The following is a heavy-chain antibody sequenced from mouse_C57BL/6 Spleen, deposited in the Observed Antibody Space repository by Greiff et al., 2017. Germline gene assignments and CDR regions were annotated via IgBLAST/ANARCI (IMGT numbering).Heavy chain of an antibody. CDR1: GYTFTSYW. CDR2: IDPSDSET. D-gene: IGHD1-1*01. CDR3: ARSITTVVAENWYFDV. Sequence: QVQLKQPGAELVRPGSSVKLSCKASGYTFTSYWMHWVKQRPIQGLEWIGNIDPSDSETHYNQKFKDKATLTVDKSSSTAYMQLSSLTSEDSAVYYCARSITTVVAENWYFDVWGTGTTVTVSS. J-gene: IGHJ1*03. V-gene: IGHV1-52*01.